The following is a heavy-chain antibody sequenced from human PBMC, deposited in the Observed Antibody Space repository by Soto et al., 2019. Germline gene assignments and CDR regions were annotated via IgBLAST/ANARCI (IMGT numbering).Heavy chain of an antibody. CDR3: ARDGGVAVAVDVSEI. Sequence: GGSLRLSCAASGFTFEDHGMTWVRQVPGKGLEWVAEINWSGSSTSYADSVKGRFTISRDNAKNSLYLQMNSLRAEDTALYFCARDGGVAVAVDVSEIWGQGTLVTVSS. J-gene: IGHJ3*02. CDR2: INWSGSST. D-gene: IGHD6-19*01. CDR1: GFTFEDHG. V-gene: IGHV3-20*04.